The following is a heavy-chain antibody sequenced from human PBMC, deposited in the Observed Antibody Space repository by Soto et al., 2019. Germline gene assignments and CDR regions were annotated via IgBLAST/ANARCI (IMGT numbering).Heavy chain of an antibody. V-gene: IGHV3-23*01. CDR2: ISDSGGRT. D-gene: IGHD6-19*01. Sequence: PGGSLRLSCAASGFTFNTYAMSWFRQAPGKGLEWVSAISDSGGRTYYADSVKGRFTISRDNSKNTLYLQMNSLRAEDTAVYFCAKELVNSGWTYFDYWGQGTLVTVSS. CDR3: AKELVNSGWTYFDY. CDR1: GFTFNTYA. J-gene: IGHJ4*02.